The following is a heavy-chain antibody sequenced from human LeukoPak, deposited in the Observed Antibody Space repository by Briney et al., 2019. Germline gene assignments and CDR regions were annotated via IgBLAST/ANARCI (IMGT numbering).Heavy chain of an antibody. V-gene: IGHV3-33*06. CDR3: AKDLGTYYDSSGIAFDL. J-gene: IGHJ2*01. Sequence: PGRSLRLSCAASGFTFSSYGMHWVRQAPGRGLEWVAVIWYDGSNKYYADSVKGRFTISRDNSKNTLYLQMNSLRAEDTAVYYCAKDLGTYYDSSGIAFDLWGRGTLVTVSS. D-gene: IGHD3-22*01. CDR1: GFTFSSYG. CDR2: IWYDGSNK.